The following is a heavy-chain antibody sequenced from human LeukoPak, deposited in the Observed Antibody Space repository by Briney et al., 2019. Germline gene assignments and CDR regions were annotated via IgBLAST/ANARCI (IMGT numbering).Heavy chain of an antibody. Sequence: GGSLRLSCAASGFTFSNYAMSWVRQAPGKGLEGVSAITGSGGNTYYADSVKGRFTISRDNSKNTVFLQMNSLRAEDTAVYYCAKWGDYDVLTGYYVSDYWGQGTLVTVSS. D-gene: IGHD3-9*01. CDR2: ITGSGGNT. J-gene: IGHJ4*02. CDR3: AKWGDYDVLTGYYVSDY. CDR1: GFTFSNYA. V-gene: IGHV3-23*01.